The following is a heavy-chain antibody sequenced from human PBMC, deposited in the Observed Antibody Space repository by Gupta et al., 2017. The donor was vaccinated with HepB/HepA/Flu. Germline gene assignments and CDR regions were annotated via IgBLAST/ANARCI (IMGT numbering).Heavy chain of an antibody. J-gene: IGHJ4*02. V-gene: IGHV3-48*03. CDR3: ARVRPLIGRDGYYFDC. CDR1: EFTFSYYE. D-gene: IGHD5-24*01. Sequence: EAQLVESGGGSVQPGRSLRLSCAASEFTFSYYEMNWFRQAPGKGLELVSYISSNGSTMYYVDSVKGRFTISRDNAKNSLYLQMNSLRAEDTAVYYCARVRPLIGRDGYYFDCWGQGTLVTVSS. CDR2: ISSNGSTM.